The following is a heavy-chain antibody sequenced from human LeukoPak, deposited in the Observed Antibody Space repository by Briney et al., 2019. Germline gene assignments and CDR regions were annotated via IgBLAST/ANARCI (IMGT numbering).Heavy chain of an antibody. CDR1: GFTFTSYG. D-gene: IGHD6-19*01. CDR2: ISYDGSNN. CDR3: AKVPVAGLYYCGMDV. Sequence: GGSLRLSCAAPGFTFTSYGAHWVRPAPGKGLEWVAVISYDGSNNYYADSVKGRFTISRDNSTNTLYLQMNSLRAEDTAVYYCAKVPVAGLYYCGMDVWGQGTTVTVSS. V-gene: IGHV3-30*18. J-gene: IGHJ6*02.